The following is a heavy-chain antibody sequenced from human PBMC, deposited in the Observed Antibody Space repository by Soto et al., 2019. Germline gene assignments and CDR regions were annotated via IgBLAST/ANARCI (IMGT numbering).Heavy chain of an antibody. J-gene: IGHJ4*02. D-gene: IGHD5-18*01. CDR1: GGSFRSYH. V-gene: IGHV4-34*01. CDR2: INHLTTT. Sequence: SSETLSLTCAVYGGSFRSYHWSWIRQTPGKGLEWIGEINHLTTTNYNPSLKSRVIISLDTPKNQFSLKLSSVTAADTAVYYCARGYDTALAPIFWGQGILVTVSS. CDR3: ARGYDTALAPIF.